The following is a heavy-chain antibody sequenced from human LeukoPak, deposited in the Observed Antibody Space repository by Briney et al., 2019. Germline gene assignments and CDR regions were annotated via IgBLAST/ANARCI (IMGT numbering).Heavy chain of an antibody. CDR1: GFTVSSNY. Sequence: GGSLRLSCAASGFTVSSNYMSWVRQAPGKGLEWASVIYSGGSTYYADSVKGRFTISRDNSKNTLYLQMNSLRAEDTAVYYCARDNSGYYEYYYYGMDVWGQGTTVTVSS. CDR2: IYSGGST. V-gene: IGHV3-66*01. D-gene: IGHD3-22*01. CDR3: ARDNSGYYEYYYYGMDV. J-gene: IGHJ6*02.